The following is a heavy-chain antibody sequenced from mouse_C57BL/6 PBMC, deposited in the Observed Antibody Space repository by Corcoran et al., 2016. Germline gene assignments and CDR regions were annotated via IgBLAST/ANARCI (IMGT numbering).Heavy chain of an antibody. CDR3: ARGGIYYDYGGFAY. J-gene: IGHJ3*01. D-gene: IGHD2-4*01. V-gene: IGHV1-76*01. CDR1: GYPFTDYY. Sequence: QVQLKPSGAELVRPGASVKLSCKSSGYPFTDYYINWVKQRPGQGLEWIARIYPGSGNTYYDEKFKGKATLTAEKSSSTAYMQLSSLTSEDSAVYFCARGGIYYDYGGFAYWGQGTLVTVSA. CDR2: IYPGSGNT.